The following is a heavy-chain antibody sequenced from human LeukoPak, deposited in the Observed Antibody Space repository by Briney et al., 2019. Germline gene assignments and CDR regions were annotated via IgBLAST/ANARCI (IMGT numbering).Heavy chain of an antibody. D-gene: IGHD4-23*01. CDR1: GGSFSSYY. CDR2: TYYSGST. V-gene: IGHV4-59*01. CDR3: ARVFGGNTAVDY. Sequence: KPSETLSLTCAVYGGSFSSYYWSWIRQPPGKGLEWIGYTYYSGSTNYNPSLKSRVTISVDTSKNQFSLKLSSVTAADTAVYYCARVFGGNTAVDYWGQGTLVTVSS. J-gene: IGHJ4*02.